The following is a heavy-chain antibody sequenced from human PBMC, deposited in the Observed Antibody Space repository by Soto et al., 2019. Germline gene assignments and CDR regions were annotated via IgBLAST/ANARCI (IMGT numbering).Heavy chain of an antibody. V-gene: IGHV4-30-4*01. CDR2: IYNSGIT. CDR3: ARGVTVFGLVSRFWFDP. J-gene: IGHJ5*02. D-gene: IGHD3-3*01. CDR1: GGSISSGDYS. Sequence: PSETLSLTCTVSGGSISSGDYSWGWVRQSPGKGLEWIGHIYNSGITYYNPSLKSRVVISIDTSRNQFSLRLNSLTAADRAVYFCARGVTVFGLVSRFWFDPWGKGTVVTVAS.